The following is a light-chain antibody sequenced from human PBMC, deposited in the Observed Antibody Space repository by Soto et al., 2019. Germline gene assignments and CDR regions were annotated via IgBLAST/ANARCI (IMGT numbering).Light chain of an antibody. J-gene: IGKJ1*01. V-gene: IGKV3-15*01. CDR3: QQHDQGWT. CDR1: QSVSTK. CDR2: GAS. Sequence: EMVMTQSPATLSVSLGERATLSCRASQSVSTKLVWYQQKPGQAPRLLIYGASTRATGIPARFSGSGSGTEFPLPISRLQSEDFAVDYCQQHDQGWTFGQGTKVEIK.